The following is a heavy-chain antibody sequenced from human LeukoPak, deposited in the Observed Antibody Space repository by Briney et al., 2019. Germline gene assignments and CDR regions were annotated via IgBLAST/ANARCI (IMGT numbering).Heavy chain of an antibody. Sequence: SETLSLTCAVYGESLTGYYWSWIRHPPEKGLEWVGQIDHSGSTNYNPSLKSRVTMSEDSSKNQFSLRLNSVTAADTAIYYCARASQYSGIWHLDYWGQGTLVTVSS. CDR3: ARASQYSGIWHLDY. CDR1: GESLTGYY. V-gene: IGHV4-34*01. CDR2: IDHSGST. J-gene: IGHJ4*02. D-gene: IGHD6-13*01.